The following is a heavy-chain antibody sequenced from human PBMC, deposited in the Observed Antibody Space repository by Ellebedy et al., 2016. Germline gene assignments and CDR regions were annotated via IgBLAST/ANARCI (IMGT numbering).Heavy chain of an antibody. J-gene: IGHJ4*02. CDR1: GGSFSGYY. Sequence: SETLSLTXAVYGGSFSGYYWSWIRQPPGKGLEWIGEINHSGSTNYNPSLKSRVTISVDTSKNQFSLKLSSVTAADTAVYYCARVAGRFDYWGQGTLVTVSS. CDR2: INHSGST. CDR3: ARVAGRFDY. V-gene: IGHV4-34*01.